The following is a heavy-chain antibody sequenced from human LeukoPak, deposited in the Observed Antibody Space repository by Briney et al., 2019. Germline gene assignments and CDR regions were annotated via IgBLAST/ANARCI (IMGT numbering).Heavy chain of an antibody. D-gene: IGHD3-10*01. Sequence: RQAXXXXXEWXXSISSSSSYIYYADSVKGRFTISRDNSKNTLYLQMNSLRAEDTAVYYCAKYPWFGELSSAPDYWGQGTLVTVSS. J-gene: IGHJ4*02. V-gene: IGHV3-23*01. CDR3: AKYPWFGELSSAPDY. CDR2: ISSSSSYI.